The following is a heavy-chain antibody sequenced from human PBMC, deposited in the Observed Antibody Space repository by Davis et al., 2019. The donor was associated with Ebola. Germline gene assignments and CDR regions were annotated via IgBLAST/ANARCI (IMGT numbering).Heavy chain of an antibody. CDR3: ARELPFQPPGY. CDR2: IYYSGST. D-gene: IGHD2-15*01. CDR1: GSSISSGGYY. Sequence: SETLSLTCTVSGSSISSGGYYWSWIRQHPGKGLEWIGFIYYSGSTYYNPSLKSRVTISVDTSKNQFPLKLSSVTAADTAVYYCARELPFQPPGYWGQGTLVTVSS. V-gene: IGHV4-30-4*08. J-gene: IGHJ4*02.